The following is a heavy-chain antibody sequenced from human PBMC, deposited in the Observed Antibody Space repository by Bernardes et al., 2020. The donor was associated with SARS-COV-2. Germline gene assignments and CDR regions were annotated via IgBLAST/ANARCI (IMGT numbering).Heavy chain of an antibody. V-gene: IGHV1-69*13. D-gene: IGHD3-22*01. J-gene: IGHJ4*02. CDR1: GGTFNSYA. CDR3: AKDAPPYYYDSSGYFFDY. Sequence: SVKVSCKASGGTFNSYAITWVRQAPGQGLEWMGGIIPIFGTASYAQKFQGRVTITADESTSTAYIDLSSLRSEDTAVYYCAKDAPPYYYDSSGYFFDYWGQGTLVTVSS. CDR2: IIPIFGTA.